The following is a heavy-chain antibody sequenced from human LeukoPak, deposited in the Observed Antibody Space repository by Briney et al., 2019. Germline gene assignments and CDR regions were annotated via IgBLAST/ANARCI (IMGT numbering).Heavy chain of an antibody. D-gene: IGHD3-10*01. CDR2: INSDGSST. CDR3: ARDPEIDYYGSGSYVAFDI. V-gene: IGHV3-74*01. CDR1: GFTFSSYW. Sequence: GGSLRLSXAASGFTFSSYWMHWVSQAPGKGLVWVSRINSDGSSTSYADSVKGRFTISRDNAKNTLYLQMNSLRAEDTAVYYCARDPEIDYYGSGSYVAFDIWGQGTMVTVSS. J-gene: IGHJ3*02.